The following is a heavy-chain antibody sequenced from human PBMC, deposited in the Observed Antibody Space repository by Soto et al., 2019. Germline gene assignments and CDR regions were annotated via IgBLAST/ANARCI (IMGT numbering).Heavy chain of an antibody. CDR3: ARRWGEALDY. V-gene: IGHV4-59*08. Sequence: QVQLQESSPGLVKPSETLSLTCTVSGGSLSSYYWSWIRQPPGKGLEWIGYIYYSGSTNYNPSLKSRVTISVDTSKNQFSLRLRSVTAADTAVYYCARRWGEALDYWGQGTLVTVSS. D-gene: IGHD3-16*01. CDR2: IYYSGST. CDR1: GGSLSSYY. J-gene: IGHJ4*02.